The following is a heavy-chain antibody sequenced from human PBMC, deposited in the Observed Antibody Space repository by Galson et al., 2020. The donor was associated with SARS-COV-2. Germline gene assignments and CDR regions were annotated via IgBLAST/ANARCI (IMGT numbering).Heavy chain of an antibody. V-gene: IGHV4-59*01. CDR2: IYYSGLT. J-gene: IGHJ2*01. CDR1: GGSISSYY. CDR3: AREWKVADWYFDL. D-gene: IGHD1-1*01. Sequence: SETLSLTCTVSGGSISSYYWNWIRPPPGKGLEWIGYIYYSGLTNYHPSLKSRVNISVDTSKNQFSLKLSSVTAADTAVYYCAREWKVADWYFDLWGRGSLVTVAS.